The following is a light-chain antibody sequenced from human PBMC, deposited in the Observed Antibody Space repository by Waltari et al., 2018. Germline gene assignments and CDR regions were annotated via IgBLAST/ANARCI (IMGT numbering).Light chain of an antibody. V-gene: IGLV2-14*03. Sequence: QSALTQPASVSGSPGQSITISCTGTSSDVGGHNYVSWYQQHPGKAPKLIIYDVTDRASGVSNRFAGSKFGNTASLTISGLQAEDEADYYCSSYTSSGTPYVFGTGTRVTVL. J-gene: IGLJ1*01. CDR3: SSYTSSGTPYV. CDR2: DVT. CDR1: SSDVGGHNY.